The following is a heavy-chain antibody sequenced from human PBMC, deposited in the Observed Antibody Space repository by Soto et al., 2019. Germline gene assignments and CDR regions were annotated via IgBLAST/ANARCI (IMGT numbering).Heavy chain of an antibody. J-gene: IGHJ6*02. CDR2: ISAYYGNT. D-gene: IGHD4-17*01. Sequence: ASVKVSCKASGYTFTSYGISWVRQAPGQGLEWIGWISAYYGNTNYAQKLQGRVTMTTDTSTSTAYMELRSLRSDDTAVYYCARVGVGDYGDYVIIYGMDVWGQGTTVTVSS. CDR1: GYTFTSYG. CDR3: ARVGVGDYGDYVIIYGMDV. V-gene: IGHV1-18*01.